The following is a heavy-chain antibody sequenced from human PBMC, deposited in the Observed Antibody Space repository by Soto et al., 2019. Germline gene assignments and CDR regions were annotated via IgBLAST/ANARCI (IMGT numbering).Heavy chain of an antibody. Sequence: QVQLVQSGAEVKKPGSSVKVSCKASGGTFSSYAISWVRQAPGQGLEWMGGIIPIFGTADYAQKFQGRVTITADETTSTAYMELSSRRAEDTAGYYCAIHYDSSGYYYRGLDYWGQGTLVTVSS. CDR1: GGTFSSYA. V-gene: IGHV1-69*12. D-gene: IGHD3-22*01. CDR3: AIHYDSSGYYYRGLDY. CDR2: IIPIFGTA. J-gene: IGHJ4*02.